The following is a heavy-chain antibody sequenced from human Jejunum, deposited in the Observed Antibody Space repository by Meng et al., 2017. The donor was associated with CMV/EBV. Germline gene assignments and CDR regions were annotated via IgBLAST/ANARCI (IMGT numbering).Heavy chain of an antibody. CDR1: GDSIISNYY. Sequence: IVSGDSIISNYYWSWIRQPPGKGLEWIGYFYYSGDTNYNPSLRSRVTILGDTSKSQFSLKLSSVTAADTAVYYCARGGIITHGFDMWGQGTMVTVSS. CDR3: ARGGIITHGFDM. CDR2: FYYSGDT. V-gene: IGHV4-59*01. D-gene: IGHD3-10*01. J-gene: IGHJ3*02.